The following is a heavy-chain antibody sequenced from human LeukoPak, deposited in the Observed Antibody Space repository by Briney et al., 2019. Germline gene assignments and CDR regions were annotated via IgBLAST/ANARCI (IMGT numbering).Heavy chain of an antibody. D-gene: IGHD4-17*01. J-gene: IGHJ4*02. V-gene: IGHV3-20*04. CDR2: INWNGGST. Sequence: GGSLRLSCVASGFSFGNYGMSWVRQAPGRGLEWVSGINWNGGSTGYADSVEGRFTIFGDNAKNSQYLQMNSLRVEDTALYYCARAQTYGDSRLLLDYWGQGTLVTVSS. CDR1: GFSFGNYG. CDR3: ARAQTYGDSRLLLDY.